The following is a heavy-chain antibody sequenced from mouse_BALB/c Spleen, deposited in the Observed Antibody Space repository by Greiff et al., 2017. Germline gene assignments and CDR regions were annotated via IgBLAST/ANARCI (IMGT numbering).Heavy chain of an antibody. Sequence: ESGPGLVKPSQSLSLTCSVTGYSITSGYYWNWIRQFPGNKLEWMGYISYDGSNNYNPSLKNRISITRDTSKNQFFLKLNSVTTEDTATYYCAREGITTDRGFAYWGQGTLVTVSA. D-gene: IGHD1-2*01. CDR1: GYSITSGYY. CDR3: AREGITTDRGFAY. J-gene: IGHJ3*01. CDR2: ISYDGSN. V-gene: IGHV3-6*02.